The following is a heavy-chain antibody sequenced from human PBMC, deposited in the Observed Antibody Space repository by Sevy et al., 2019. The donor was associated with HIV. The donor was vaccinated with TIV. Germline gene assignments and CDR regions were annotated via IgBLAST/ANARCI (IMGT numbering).Heavy chain of an antibody. J-gene: IGHJ6*02. CDR3: ARDVARKLVHRGMDV. V-gene: IGHV3-30-3*01. Sequence: GGSLRLSCAASGFTFSSHAMHWVRQAPGKGLEWVAVISYDGSNKYYADSVKGRFTISRDNSKNTLYLQMNSLRAEDTAVYYCARDVARKLVHRGMDVWGQGTTVTVSS. CDR1: GFTFSSHA. CDR2: ISYDGSNK. D-gene: IGHD6-13*01.